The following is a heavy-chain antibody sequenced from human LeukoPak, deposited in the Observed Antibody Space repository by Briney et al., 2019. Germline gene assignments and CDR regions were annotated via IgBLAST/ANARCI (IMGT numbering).Heavy chain of an antibody. CDR3: GRDRGTGSAQSYYYYYMDV. CDR1: GYTFTSYG. V-gene: IGHV1-18*01. CDR2: ISDYNGNT. Sequence: ASVKVSCKASGYTFTSYGISWVRQAPGQGLEWMGWISDYNGNTNYAQKLQGRVTITVDKSTSTAYMELSSLRSEDTAVYYCGRDRGTGSAQSYYYYYMDVWGKGTTVTVSS. D-gene: IGHD1-1*01. J-gene: IGHJ6*03.